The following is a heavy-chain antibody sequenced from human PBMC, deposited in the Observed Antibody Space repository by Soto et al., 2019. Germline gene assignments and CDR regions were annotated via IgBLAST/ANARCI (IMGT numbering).Heavy chain of an antibody. CDR1: GFTFSSYA. CDR2: ISGSGGST. CDR3: AKDPMSSSWYYFDY. V-gene: IGHV3-23*01. D-gene: IGHD6-13*01. J-gene: IGHJ4*02. Sequence: PGGSLRLSCAASGFTFSSYAMSWVRQAPGKGLEWVSAISGSGGSTNYADSVKGRFTISRDNSKNTLYLQMNSLRAEDTAVYYCAKDPMSSSWYYFDYWGQGTQVTVSS.